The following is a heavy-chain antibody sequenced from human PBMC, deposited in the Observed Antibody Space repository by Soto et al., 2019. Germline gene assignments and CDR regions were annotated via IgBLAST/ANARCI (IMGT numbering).Heavy chain of an antibody. D-gene: IGHD3-3*01. V-gene: IGHV3-53*02. J-gene: IGHJ4*02. CDR3: ARAGVTPDFFDF. Sequence: VQLVETGGGLIQPGGSPRLSCSASGFSVRTNYMTWVRQAPGKGLEWVSVYESGGSIYYADSVKGRFIISRDFAKNTVYLQMNSLRAEDTAVYYCARAGVTPDFFDFWGQGTLVTVSS. CDR2: YESGGSI. CDR1: GFSVRTNY.